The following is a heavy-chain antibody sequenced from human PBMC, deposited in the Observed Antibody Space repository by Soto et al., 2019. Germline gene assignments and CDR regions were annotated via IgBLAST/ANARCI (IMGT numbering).Heavy chain of an antibody. CDR1: GVTFSSYG. CDR3: TGEVASGY. Sequence: PGGSLRLSCAASGVTFSSYGMLWVRQAPGKGLEWVAVISKDGNVKYYAESVKGRFTISRDNSKNTLYLQMNSLGAEDTAAYYCTGEVASGYWGQGTQVTLSS. D-gene: IGHD2-8*02. J-gene: IGHJ4*02. CDR2: ISKDGNVK. V-gene: IGHV3-30*03.